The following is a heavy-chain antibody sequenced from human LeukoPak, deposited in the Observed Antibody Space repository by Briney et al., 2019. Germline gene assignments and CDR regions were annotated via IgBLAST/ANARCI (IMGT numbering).Heavy chain of an antibody. J-gene: IGHJ4*02. CDR3: ARDLDCSSTSCYTML. CDR2: INPNSGGT. Sequence: GASVKVSCKASGYTFTGYYMHWVRQAPGRGLEWMGWINPNSGGTNYAQKFQGRVTMTRDTSISTAYMELSRLRSDDTAVYYCARDLDCSSTSCYTMLWGQGTLVTVSS. CDR1: GYTFTGYY. D-gene: IGHD2-2*02. V-gene: IGHV1-2*02.